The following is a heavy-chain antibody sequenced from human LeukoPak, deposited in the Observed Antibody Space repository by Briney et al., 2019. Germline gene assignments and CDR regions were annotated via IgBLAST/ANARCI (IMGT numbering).Heavy chain of an antibody. Sequence: GGSLRLSCAASGFTFSSYAMHWVRQAPGKGLEWVAVISYEGSNKYYADSVKGRFTISRDNSKNTLYLQMNSLRAEDTAVYYCARVNSGSYYVYNWFDPWGQGTLVTVSS. D-gene: IGHD1-26*01. CDR2: ISYEGSNK. J-gene: IGHJ5*02. CDR1: GFTFSSYA. V-gene: IGHV3-30*04. CDR3: ARVNSGSYYVYNWFDP.